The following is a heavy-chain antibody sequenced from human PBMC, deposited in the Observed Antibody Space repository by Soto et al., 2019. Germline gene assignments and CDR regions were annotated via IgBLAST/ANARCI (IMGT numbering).Heavy chain of an antibody. D-gene: IGHD2-15*01. Sequence: ASVKVSCKASGYTFTSYGISWVRQAPGQGLEWMGWISAYNGNTNYAQKLQGRVTMTTDTSTSTAHMELRSLRSDDTAVYYCARALAAPYYYGMDVWGQGTTVTVSS. J-gene: IGHJ6*02. CDR3: ARALAAPYYYGMDV. CDR1: GYTFTSYG. V-gene: IGHV1-18*01. CDR2: ISAYNGNT.